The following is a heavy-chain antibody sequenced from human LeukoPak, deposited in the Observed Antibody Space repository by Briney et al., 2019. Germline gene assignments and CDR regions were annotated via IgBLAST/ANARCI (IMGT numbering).Heavy chain of an antibody. J-gene: IGHJ6*02. CDR2: ISAYNGNT. V-gene: IGHV1-18*01. Sequence: GASVKVSCKASGYTFTSYGISWVRQAPGQGLEWMGWISAYNGNTNYAQKLQGRVTMTRDTSTSTVYMELSSLRSEDTAVYYCARDGQLVREGEQDYLYGMDVWGQGTTVTVSS. D-gene: IGHD6-13*01. CDR1: GYTFTSYG. CDR3: ARDGQLVREGEQDYLYGMDV.